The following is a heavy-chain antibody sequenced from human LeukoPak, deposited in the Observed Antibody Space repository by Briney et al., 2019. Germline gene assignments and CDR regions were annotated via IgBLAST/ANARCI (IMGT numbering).Heavy chain of an antibody. J-gene: IGHJ4*02. CDR1: GGSFSGYY. CDR3: ARDQGSGYYDSSGYYNYFDY. D-gene: IGHD3-22*01. V-gene: IGHV4-34*01. CDR2: INHSGST. Sequence: SETLSLTCAVYGGSFSGYYWSWIRQPPGKGLEWIGEINHSGSTNYNPSLKSRVTISVDTSKNQFSLKLSSVTAADTAVYYCARDQGSGYYDSSGYYNYFDYWGQGTLVTVSS.